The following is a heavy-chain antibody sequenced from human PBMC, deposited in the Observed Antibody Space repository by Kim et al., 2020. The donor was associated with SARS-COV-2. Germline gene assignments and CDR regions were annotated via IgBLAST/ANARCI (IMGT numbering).Heavy chain of an antibody. CDR3: ARLVSAGSAYWDAFDI. Sequence: GESLKISCKGSGYSFTSYWISWVRQMPGKGLEWMGRIDPSDSYTNYSPSFQGHVTISADKSISTAYLQWSSLKASDTAMYYCARLVSAGSAYWDAFDIWGQGTMVTVSS. CDR2: IDPSDSYT. D-gene: IGHD2-21*01. V-gene: IGHV5-10-1*01. J-gene: IGHJ3*02. CDR1: GYSFTSYW.